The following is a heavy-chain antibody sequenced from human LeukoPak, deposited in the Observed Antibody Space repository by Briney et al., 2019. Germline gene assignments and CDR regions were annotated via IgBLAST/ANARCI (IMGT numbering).Heavy chain of an antibody. D-gene: IGHD3-10*01. CDR3: AKDPRDFYGSGRYFYYYMDV. Sequence: GGSLRLSCAASGFIFSSYWMSWVRQAPGKGLEWVANIKQDGSEKYYVDSVKGRFTISRDNAKNSLYLQMNSLRAEDTAVYYCAKDPRDFYGSGRYFYYYMDVWGEGTTVTISS. CDR2: IKQDGSEK. V-gene: IGHV3-7*04. CDR1: GFIFSSYW. J-gene: IGHJ6*03.